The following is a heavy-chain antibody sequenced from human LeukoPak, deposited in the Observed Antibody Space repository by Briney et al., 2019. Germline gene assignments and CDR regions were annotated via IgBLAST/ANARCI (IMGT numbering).Heavy chain of an antibody. CDR2: ISSSSSSYI. D-gene: IGHD6-6*01. Sequence: GGSLRLSCAASGFTFSSYSMNWVRQAPGKGLEWVSSISSSSSSYIYYADSVKGRFTISRDNAKNSLYLQMNSLRAEDTAVYYCARVRIAARPGIDYWGQGTLVTVSS. V-gene: IGHV3-21*01. J-gene: IGHJ4*02. CDR3: ARVRIAARPGIDY. CDR1: GFTFSSYS.